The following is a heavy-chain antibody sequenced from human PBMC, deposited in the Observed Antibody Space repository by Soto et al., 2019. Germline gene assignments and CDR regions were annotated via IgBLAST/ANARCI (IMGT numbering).Heavy chain of an antibody. J-gene: IGHJ5*02. V-gene: IGHV4-34*01. CDR1: GGSFSGYY. CDR3: ARQAEGVTTHKWFDP. D-gene: IGHD4-17*01. Sequence: PSETLSLTCAVYGGSFSGYYWSWIRQPPGKGLEWIGEINHSGSTNYNPSLKSRVTISVDTSKNQFSLKLRSVTAADTAVYYCARQAEGVTTHKWFDPWGQGTLVTVSS. CDR2: INHSGST.